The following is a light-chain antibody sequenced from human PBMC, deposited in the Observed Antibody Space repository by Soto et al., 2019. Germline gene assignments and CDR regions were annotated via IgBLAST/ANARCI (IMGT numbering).Light chain of an antibody. V-gene: IGKV1-39*01. CDR3: QQSYSTPHT. CDR2: AAS. CDR1: QSISNY. J-gene: IGKJ2*01. Sequence: DIQMTQSPSSLSASVGDRVTITCRASQSISNYLNWYQQKPGKAPKLLIYAASSLQSGVPSRFGGSGSGTDFTLTISSLQPEDFATYHCQQSYSTPHTFGQGTNLEIK.